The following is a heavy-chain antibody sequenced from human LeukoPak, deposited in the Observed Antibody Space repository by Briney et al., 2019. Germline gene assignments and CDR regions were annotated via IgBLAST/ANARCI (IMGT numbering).Heavy chain of an antibody. CDR2: ISGSGGNT. CDR1: GFTFSSYA. Sequence: QPGGSLRLSCAASGFTFSSYAMSWVRQAPGKGLDWVSAISGSGGNTYYADSVKGRFTISRDNSKNTLYLQMNSLRAEDTAVYYCARRGYCGGDCYPDYWGQGTLVTVSS. J-gene: IGHJ4*02. V-gene: IGHV3-23*01. CDR3: ARRGYCGGDCYPDY. D-gene: IGHD2-21*02.